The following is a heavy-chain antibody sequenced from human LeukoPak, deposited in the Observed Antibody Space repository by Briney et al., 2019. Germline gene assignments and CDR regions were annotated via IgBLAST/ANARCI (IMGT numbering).Heavy chain of an antibody. D-gene: IGHD3-3*01. V-gene: IGHV3-7*01. CDR1: GFTFSTYW. CDR2: IKQDGSDK. J-gene: IGHJ4*02. CDR3: ARESITIFGVVID. Sequence: TGGSLRLSCAASGFTFSTYWMSWVRQAPGKGLEWVANIKQDGSDKYYVDSVKGRFTISRDIAKKSLNLQMNSLRAEDTAVYYCARESITIFGVVIDWGQGTLVTVSS.